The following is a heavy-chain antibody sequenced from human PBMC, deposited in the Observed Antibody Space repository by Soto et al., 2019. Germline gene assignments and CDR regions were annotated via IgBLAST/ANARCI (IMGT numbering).Heavy chain of an antibody. J-gene: IGHJ4*02. CDR3: ARPSGLLGQYSALPEF. CDR1: GDSFSSYT. D-gene: IGHD5-12*01. Sequence: QVQLVQSGAEARKPGSSVKISCTVSGDSFSSYTLTWVRQAPGQGLEWMGGIIPIFHSRIYSQRFKGRVTFTADDSTNTAYLQLTNLRFDDTAIYYCARPSGLLGQYSALPEFWGQGTLVSVSS. V-gene: IGHV1-69*19. CDR2: IIPIFHSR.